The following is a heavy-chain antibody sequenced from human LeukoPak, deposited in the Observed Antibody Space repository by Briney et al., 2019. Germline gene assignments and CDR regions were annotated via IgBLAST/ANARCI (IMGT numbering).Heavy chain of an antibody. D-gene: IGHD5-24*01. CDR3: ARDGYKHHT. CDR2: IITSSSYI. V-gene: IGHV3-21*01. Sequence: PGGSLRLSCAASGFTFSSYSMKCVRQAPGKGLEWVSSIITSSSYIYYADSVKGRFTIYRDNAKNSMYLQMNRLRAEDTAVSYCARDGYKHHTWGQGNLVTVSS. J-gene: IGHJ5*02. CDR1: GFTFSSYS.